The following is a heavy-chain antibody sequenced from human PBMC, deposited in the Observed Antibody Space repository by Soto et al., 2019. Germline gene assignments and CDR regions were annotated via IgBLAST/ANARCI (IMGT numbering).Heavy chain of an antibody. CDR3: ETALVSGSYFVYNWFDP. J-gene: IGHJ5*02. Sequence: VKVSCKVSGYTLTEFPMHWVRQAPGKGREWMGGFDPEHGETVYAQKFQGRVTMTEETSTAPAHMELSSLRSEDTAVYYCETALVSGSYFVYNWFDPWGQGTLVTVSS. D-gene: IGHD1-26*01. V-gene: IGHV1-24*01. CDR1: GYTLTEFP. CDR2: FDPEHGET.